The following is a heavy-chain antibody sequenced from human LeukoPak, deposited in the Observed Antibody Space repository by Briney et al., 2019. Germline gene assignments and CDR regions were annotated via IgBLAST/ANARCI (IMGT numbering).Heavy chain of an antibody. CDR1: GFTVSSNY. Sequence: GGSLRLSCAASGFTVSSNYMSWVRQAPGKGLEWVSVIYSGGSTYYADSVKGRFTISRDNSKNTLYLQMNSLRAEDTAVYYCARRTPLYCSGGSCYTNWGQGTLVTVSS. J-gene: IGHJ4*02. V-gene: IGHV3-53*01. CDR2: IYSGGST. D-gene: IGHD2-15*01. CDR3: ARRTPLYCSGGSCYTN.